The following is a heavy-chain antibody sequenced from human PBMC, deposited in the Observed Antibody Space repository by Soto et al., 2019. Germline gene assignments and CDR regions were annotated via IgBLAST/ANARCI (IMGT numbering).Heavy chain of an antibody. CDR1: GYNFTSYG. Sequence: QVQLVQSGGEVKKPGASVKLSCTASGYNFTSYGISWVRQAPGQGLEWMGWISAYNGKTNDAQNVQGIVTMTTDTSTRTCYMDLRSMSSDDTAVYYCARGGDVNYDHGMDVWGQGTTVTVSS. CDR3: ARGGDVNYDHGMDV. CDR2: ISAYNGKT. V-gene: IGHV1-18*01. J-gene: IGHJ6*02. D-gene: IGHD5-12*01.